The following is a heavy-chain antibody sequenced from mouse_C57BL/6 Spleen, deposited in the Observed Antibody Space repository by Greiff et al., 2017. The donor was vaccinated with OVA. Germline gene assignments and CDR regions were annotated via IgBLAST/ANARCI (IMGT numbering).Heavy chain of an antibody. V-gene: IGHV1-76*01. CDR1: GYTFTDYY. Sequence: QVQLQQSGAELVRPGASVKLSCKASGYTFTDYYINWVKQRPGQGLEWIARIYPGSGNTYYNEKFKGKATLTAEKSSSTAYMQLSSLTSEDSAVYFCARESYGNYVYFDYWGQGTTLTVSS. J-gene: IGHJ2*01. CDR2: IYPGSGNT. D-gene: IGHD2-1*01. CDR3: ARESYGNYVYFDY.